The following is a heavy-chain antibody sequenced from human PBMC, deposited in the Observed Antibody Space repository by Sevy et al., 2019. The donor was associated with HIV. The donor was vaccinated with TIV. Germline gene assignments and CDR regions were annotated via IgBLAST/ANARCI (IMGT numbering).Heavy chain of an antibody. CDR3: ASDTNGYFDLDY. CDR2: ISNDGTYT. V-gene: IGHV3-74*01. Sequence: GGSLRLSCAVSGFTFSNYWMHWVRQVPGKGLVWVSRISNDGTYTSDADSVKGRFTISRDNAKNTLYLQMNSLRAEDTAVYYCASDTNGYFDLDYWGQGVLVTVSS. CDR1: GFTFSNYW. J-gene: IGHJ4*02. D-gene: IGHD3-22*01.